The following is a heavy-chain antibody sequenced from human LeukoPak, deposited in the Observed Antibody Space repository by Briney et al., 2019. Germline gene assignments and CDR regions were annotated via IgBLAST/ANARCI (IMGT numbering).Heavy chain of an antibody. D-gene: IGHD6-6*01. CDR1: GFTFSSYA. V-gene: IGHV3-23*01. CDR3: AKDRTYSSSSLIWYYYYGVDV. Sequence: QPGGSLRLSCAASGFTFSSYAMSWVRQAPGKGLEWVSAISGSGGSTYYADSVKGRFTISRDNSKNTLYLQMNSLRAEDTAVYYCAKDRTYSSSSLIWYYYYGVDVWGQGTTVTVSS. J-gene: IGHJ6*02. CDR2: ISGSGGST.